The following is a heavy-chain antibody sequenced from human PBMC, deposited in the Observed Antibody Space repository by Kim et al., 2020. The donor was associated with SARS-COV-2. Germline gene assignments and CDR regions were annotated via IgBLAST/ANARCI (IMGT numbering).Heavy chain of an antibody. Sequence: GGSLRLSCAASGFTFSSYGMHWVRQAPGKGLEWVAVISYDGSNKYYADSVKGRFTISRDNSKNTLYLQMNSLRAEDTAVYYCAQGYYDSSGYSDFDYWGQGTLVTVSS. CDR3: AQGYYDSSGYSDFDY. J-gene: IGHJ4*02. CDR1: GFTFSSYG. V-gene: IGHV3-30*03. D-gene: IGHD3-22*01. CDR2: ISYDGSNK.